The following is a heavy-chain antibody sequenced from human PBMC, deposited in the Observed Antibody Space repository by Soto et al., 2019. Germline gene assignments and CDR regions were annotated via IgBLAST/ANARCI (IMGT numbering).Heavy chain of an antibody. D-gene: IGHD2-15*01. CDR3: AKDLQPIVVVLAATNYHYYSGTDV. CDR2: ISYDGSNK. CDR1: GFTFSSYG. V-gene: IGHV3-30*18. Sequence: GGSLRLSCAASGFTFSSYGMHWVRQAPGKGLEWVAVISYDGSNKYYADSVKGRFTISRDNSKSTLYLQMNSLRAEDTAVYYCAKDLQPIVVVLAATNYHYYSGTDVWGQGTTVTVSS. J-gene: IGHJ6*02.